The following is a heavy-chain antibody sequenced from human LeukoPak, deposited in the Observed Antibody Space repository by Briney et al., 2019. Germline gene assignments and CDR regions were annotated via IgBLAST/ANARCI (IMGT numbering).Heavy chain of an antibody. CDR2: INPSGGST. J-gene: IGHJ4*02. CDR3: ATVNGAFWSGYFVV. D-gene: IGHD3-3*01. V-gene: IGHV1-46*01. Sequence: ASVKVSCKASGYTFTSYYMHWVRQAPGQGLEWMGIINPSGGSTIYAQKFQGRVTMTEDTSTDTAYMELSSLRSEDTAVYYCATVNGAFWSGYFVVWGQGTLVTVSS. CDR1: GYTFTSYY.